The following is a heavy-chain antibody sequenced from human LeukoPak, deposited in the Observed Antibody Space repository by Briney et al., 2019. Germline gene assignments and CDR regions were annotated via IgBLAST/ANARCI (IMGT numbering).Heavy chain of an antibody. CDR2: ISGSGGST. CDR3: AKDLLHYYDSSGYPWYFDY. Sequence: PGGSLRLSCAASGFTFSSYAMSWVRQAPGKGLEWVSAISGSGGSTYYADSVKGRFTISRDNSKNTLYLQMNSLRAEDTAVYYCAKDLLHYYDSSGYPWYFDYWGQGTLVTVSS. J-gene: IGHJ4*02. V-gene: IGHV3-23*01. CDR1: GFTFSSYA. D-gene: IGHD3-22*01.